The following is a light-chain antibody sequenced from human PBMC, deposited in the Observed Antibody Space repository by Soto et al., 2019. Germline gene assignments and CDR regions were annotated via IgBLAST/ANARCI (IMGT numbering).Light chain of an antibody. Sequence: EIVLTQSPVTLSSSQGDRATLSCRASQSVSNNYLAWYQQKPGQAPRLLIYGASRGAAGIPDRFSGSGSGTDFTLTISRLEPEDFAVYFCQQYGRSPMFTFGQGTKLEVK. CDR2: GAS. CDR1: QSVSNNY. CDR3: QQYGRSPMFT. J-gene: IGKJ2*01. V-gene: IGKV3-20*01.